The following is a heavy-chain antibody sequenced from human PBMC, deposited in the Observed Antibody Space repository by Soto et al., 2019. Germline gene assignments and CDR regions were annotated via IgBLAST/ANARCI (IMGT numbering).Heavy chain of an antibody. V-gene: IGHV3-33*01. D-gene: IGHD6-13*01. CDR1: GFTFSSYG. CDR2: IWYDGSNK. J-gene: IGHJ6*02. Sequence: QVQLVESGGGVVQPGRSLRLSCAASGFTFSSYGMHWVRQAPGKGLEWVAVIWYDGSNKYYADSVKGRFTISRDNSKNTLYLQMNSLRADDTAVYYCARTYSSSWSDYGMDVWGQGTTVTVSS. CDR3: ARTYSSSWSDYGMDV.